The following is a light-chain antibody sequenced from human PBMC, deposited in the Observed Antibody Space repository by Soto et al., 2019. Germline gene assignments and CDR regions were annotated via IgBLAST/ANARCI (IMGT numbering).Light chain of an antibody. CDR2: VGS. CDR3: QQCNIVPYN. Sequence: DIQMTQSPSSLSASVGDRVTISCRASENIRNYLICYRQKPGKAPELLMYVGSTLESGVPSRFSGSGLGTDFTLTIKILQPEDFGVYYCQQCNIVPYNFGRGTSLDI. V-gene: IGKV1-39*01. J-gene: IGKJ2*01. CDR1: ENIRNY.